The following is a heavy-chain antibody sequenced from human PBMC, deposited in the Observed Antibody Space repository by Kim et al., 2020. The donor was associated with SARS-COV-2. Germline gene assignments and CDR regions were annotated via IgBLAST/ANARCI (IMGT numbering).Heavy chain of an antibody. J-gene: IGHJ5*02. CDR3: ASSIAVAGTLGPPRVNWFDP. V-gene: IGHV1-69*06. CDR1: GGTFSSYA. CDR2: IIPIFGTT. D-gene: IGHD6-19*01. Sequence: SVKVSCKASGGTFSSYAISWVRQAPGQGLEWMGGIIPIFGTTNYAQNFQGRVTITADKSTSTAYMELSSLRSEDTAMYYCASSIAVAGTLGPPRVNWFDPWGQGTLVTVSS.